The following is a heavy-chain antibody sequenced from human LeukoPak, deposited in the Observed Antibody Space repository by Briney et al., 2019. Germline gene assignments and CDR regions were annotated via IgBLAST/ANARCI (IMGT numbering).Heavy chain of an antibody. D-gene: IGHD6-19*01. CDR1: GGSISSGGYY. J-gene: IGHJ4*02. CDR3: ARGPGGWYGVFDY. Sequence: PSETLSLTCTASGGSISSGGYYWCWIRQHPGKGLEWIGYIYYSGSTYYNPSLKSRVTISVDTSKNQFSLKLSSVTAADTAVYYCARGPGGWYGVFDYWGQGTLVTVSS. V-gene: IGHV4-31*03. CDR2: IYYSGST.